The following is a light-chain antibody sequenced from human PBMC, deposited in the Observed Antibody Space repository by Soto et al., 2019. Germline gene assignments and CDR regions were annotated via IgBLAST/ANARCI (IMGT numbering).Light chain of an antibody. CDR1: SSNIGSHP. V-gene: IGLV1-44*01. CDR3: AAWDDSLKGWV. Sequence: QSVLTQPPSASGTPRQRVTISCSGSSSNIGSHPVDWYQHLPGMAPKLLIYSTDQRPSGITDRFSGSKSGTSASLAISGLQSEDEADYYCAAWDDSLKGWVFGGGTKLTVL. J-gene: IGLJ3*02. CDR2: STD.